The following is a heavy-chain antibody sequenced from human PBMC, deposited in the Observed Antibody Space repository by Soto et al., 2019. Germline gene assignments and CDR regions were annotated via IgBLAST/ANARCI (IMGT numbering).Heavy chain of an antibody. Sequence: QITLKESGPTLVKPTQTLTLTCTFSGFSLSISGVGVGWIRQPPGKALEWLALISWDDDKRYSPSLKSRLTITKDTSKTQVVLTMTNMDPVDTATYYCARRYSGYAGGCVDVWGQGTTVTVSS. CDR3: ARRYSGYAGGCVDV. CDR2: ISWDDDK. J-gene: IGHJ6*02. D-gene: IGHD5-12*01. V-gene: IGHV2-5*02. CDR1: GFSLSISGVG.